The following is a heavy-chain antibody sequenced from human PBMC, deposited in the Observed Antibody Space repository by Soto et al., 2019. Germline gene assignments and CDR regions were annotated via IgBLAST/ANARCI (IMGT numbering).Heavy chain of an antibody. CDR2: IKQDGSEK. D-gene: IGHD6-19*01. J-gene: IGHJ4*02. Sequence: PGGSLRLSCAASGFTFSSYWMSWVRQAPGKGLEWVANIKQDGSEKYYVDSVKGRFTISRDNAKNSLYLQMNGLRAEDTAVYYCARESSGWYGGYFDYWGQGTLVTVSS. CDR1: GFTFSSYW. CDR3: ARESSGWYGGYFDY. V-gene: IGHV3-7*05.